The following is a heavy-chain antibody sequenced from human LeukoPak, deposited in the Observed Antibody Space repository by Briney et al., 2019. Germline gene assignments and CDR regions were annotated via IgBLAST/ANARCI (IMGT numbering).Heavy chain of an antibody. V-gene: IGHV1-2*02. CDR3: ARDRYSWYDYVWGSYRPDAFDI. D-gene: IGHD3-16*02. CDR2: INPNSGGT. Sequence: GASVKVSCKASGYTFTGYYMHWVRQAPGQGLEWMGWINPNSGGTNYAQKFHGRVTMTRDTSISTAYMELSRLRSEDTAVYYCARDRYSWYDYVWGSYRPDAFDIWGQGTVVTVYS. CDR1: GYTFTGYY. J-gene: IGHJ3*02.